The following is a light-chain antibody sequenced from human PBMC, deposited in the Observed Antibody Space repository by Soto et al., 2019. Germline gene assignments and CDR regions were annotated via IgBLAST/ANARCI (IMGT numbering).Light chain of an antibody. CDR1: SSDVGGYNY. V-gene: IGLV2-14*01. J-gene: IGLJ2*01. CDR2: DVT. CDR3: SSYTSTSAYVV. Sequence: ALTQPASMSGTPGQSITISCTGSSSDVGGYNYVSWYQQHPGRAPKLIIYDVTSRPSGVSNRFSGSKSGNTASLTVSGLQAEDEADYFCSSYTSTSAYVVFGGGTQLTVL.